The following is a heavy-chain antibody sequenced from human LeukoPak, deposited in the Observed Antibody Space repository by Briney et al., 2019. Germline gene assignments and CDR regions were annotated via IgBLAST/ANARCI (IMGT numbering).Heavy chain of an antibody. CDR3: AKLRSTDHYCTSTSCYFDY. CDR1: GFTFSSYA. J-gene: IGHJ4*02. D-gene: IGHD2-2*01. CDR2: ISGSGGST. Sequence: GGSLRLSCAASGFTFSSYAMSWVRQAPGKGLEWVSAISGSGGSTYYADSVKGRFTISRDNSKNTLYLQMNSLRAEDTAVYYCAKLRSTDHYCTSTSCYFDYWGQGTLVTVSS. V-gene: IGHV3-23*01.